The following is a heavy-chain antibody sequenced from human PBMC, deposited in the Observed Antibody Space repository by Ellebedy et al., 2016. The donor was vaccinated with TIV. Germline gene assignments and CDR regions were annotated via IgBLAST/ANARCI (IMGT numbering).Heavy chain of an antibody. D-gene: IGHD4-23*01. Sequence: GESLKISCAASGFTFSSYAMSWVRQAPGKGLEWVSVISGSGGTTYYADSVKGRFTISRDNSKNTLYLQMNSLRAEDTAVYYCAKVRDYGGDWGGWADVWGQGTTVTVSS. CDR3: AKVRDYGGDWGGWADV. CDR1: GFTFSSYA. V-gene: IGHV3-23*01. CDR2: ISGSGGTT. J-gene: IGHJ6*02.